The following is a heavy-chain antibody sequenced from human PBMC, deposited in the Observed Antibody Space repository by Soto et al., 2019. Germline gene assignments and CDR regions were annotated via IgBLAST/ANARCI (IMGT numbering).Heavy chain of an antibody. J-gene: IGHJ6*03. V-gene: IGHV3-11*01. CDR1: EIAYSDYY. CDR2: ISSSGSTI. CDR3: ARVEVYYGSGSYSVSDYYYYYYMDG. Sequence: HGGSVRQTCVDSEIAYSDYYMSWIRQAPGKGLEWVSYISSSGSTIYYADSVKGRFTISRDNAKNSLYLQMNSLRAEDTAVYYCARVEVYYGSGSYSVSDYYYYYYMDGWGKGTTVTVSS. D-gene: IGHD3-10*01.